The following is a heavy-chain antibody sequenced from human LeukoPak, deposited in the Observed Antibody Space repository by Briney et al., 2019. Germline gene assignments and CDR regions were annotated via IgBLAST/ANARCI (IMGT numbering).Heavy chain of an antibody. D-gene: IGHD4-17*01. V-gene: IGHV3-74*01. Sequence: PGGSLRLSCAASGFTFSSYWMHWVRQAPGKGLVWVSRINSDGSSTSYADSVKGRFTISGDNAKNTLYLQMNSLRAEDTAVYYCASQNYGDYVFDCWGQGVLVTVSS. J-gene: IGHJ4*02. CDR3: ASQNYGDYVFDC. CDR2: INSDGSST. CDR1: GFTFSSYW.